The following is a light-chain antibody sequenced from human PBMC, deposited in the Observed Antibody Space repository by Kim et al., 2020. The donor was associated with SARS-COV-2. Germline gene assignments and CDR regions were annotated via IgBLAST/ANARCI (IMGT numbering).Light chain of an antibody. CDR2: GKN. Sequence: SSELTQDPAVSVALGQTVRITCQGDSLRSYYATWYQQKPGQAPVLVIYGKNNRPSGIPDRFSGSSSGNTASLTITGAQAGDEADYYCNSRDSNDNGVFFG. J-gene: IGLJ1*01. CDR1: SLRSYY. V-gene: IGLV3-19*01. CDR3: NSRDSNDNGVF.